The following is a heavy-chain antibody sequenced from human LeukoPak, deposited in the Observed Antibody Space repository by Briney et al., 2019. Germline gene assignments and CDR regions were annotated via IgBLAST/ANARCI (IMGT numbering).Heavy chain of an antibody. J-gene: IGHJ5*02. D-gene: IGHD3-10*01. Sequence: SETLSLTCTVSGRSISSYYWSWIRHPPGKGLEWSGYIYYSGSTNFNPSLKSRVTISVDTSKNQFSLKLSSVTAADTAVYYCARAIRCGENNWFDPWGQGTLVTVSS. CDR2: IYYSGST. V-gene: IGHV4-59*01. CDR3: ARAIRCGENNWFDP. CDR1: GRSISSYY.